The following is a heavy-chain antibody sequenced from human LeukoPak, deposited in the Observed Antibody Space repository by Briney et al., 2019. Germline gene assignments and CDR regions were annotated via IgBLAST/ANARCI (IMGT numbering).Heavy chain of an antibody. Sequence: GGSLRLSCAASGFTFSSYGMHWVRQAPGKGLEWVAVISYDGSNKYYADSVKGRFTISRDNSKNTLYLQMNSLRAEDTAVYYCAKDPGYSGYEPEDWYFDLWGRGTLVTVSS. J-gene: IGHJ2*01. V-gene: IGHV3-30*18. CDR1: GFTFSSYG. D-gene: IGHD5-12*01. CDR2: ISYDGSNK. CDR3: AKDPGYSGYEPEDWYFDL.